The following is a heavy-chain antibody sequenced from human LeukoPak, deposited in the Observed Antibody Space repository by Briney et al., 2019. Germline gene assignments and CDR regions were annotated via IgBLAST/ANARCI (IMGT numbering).Heavy chain of an antibody. CDR1: GYTFTSYG. Sequence: ASVKVSCKASGYTFTSYGISWVRQAPGQGLEWMGGIIPIFGTANYAQKFQGRVTITADESTSTAYMELSSLRSEDTAVYYCASDYYDRPYDAFDIWGQGTMVTVSS. J-gene: IGHJ3*02. V-gene: IGHV1-69*13. D-gene: IGHD3-22*01. CDR2: IIPIFGTA. CDR3: ASDYYDRPYDAFDI.